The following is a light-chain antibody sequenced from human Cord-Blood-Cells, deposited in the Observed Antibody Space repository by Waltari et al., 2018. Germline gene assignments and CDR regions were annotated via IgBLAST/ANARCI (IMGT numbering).Light chain of an antibody. Sequence: EIVMTQSPATLSVSPGERATLSCRASQSVSSNLAWYQQNPGQAPRLLIYGASTRATGIPARFGGSGSGTEFTLTISSLQSEDFAVYYCQQYNNWPPYTCGQGTKLEIK. J-gene: IGKJ2*01. V-gene: IGKV3-15*01. CDR3: QQYNNWPPYT. CDR2: GAS. CDR1: QSVSSN.